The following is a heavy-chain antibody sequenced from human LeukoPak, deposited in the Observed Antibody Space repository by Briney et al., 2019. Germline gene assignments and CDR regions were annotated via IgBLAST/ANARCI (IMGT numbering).Heavy chain of an antibody. D-gene: IGHD3-22*01. J-gene: IGHJ4*02. Sequence: SETLSLTCTASGGSISSYYWSWIRQPPGKGLEWIGYIYYSGSTNYNPSLKSRVTISVDTSKNQFSLKLSSVTAADTAVYYCARAIGDYYGSSGCYSPYYFDYWGQGTLVTVSS. V-gene: IGHV4-59*01. CDR1: GGSISSYY. CDR2: IYYSGST. CDR3: ARAIGDYYGSSGCYSPYYFDY.